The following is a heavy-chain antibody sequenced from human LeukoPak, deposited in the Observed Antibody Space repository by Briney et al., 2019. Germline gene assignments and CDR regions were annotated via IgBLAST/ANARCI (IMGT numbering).Heavy chain of an antibody. CDR3: ARARVVVAADDYFDY. J-gene: IGHJ4*02. D-gene: IGHD2-15*01. CDR1: GGSISSYY. V-gene: IGHV4-59*01. Sequence: SETLSLTCTVSGGSISSYYWSWIRHPPGKGLEWIGYIYYSGSTNYNPSLKSRATISVDTSKNQFSLKLSSVTAADTAVYYCARARVVVAADDYFDYWGQGTLVTVSS. CDR2: IYYSGST.